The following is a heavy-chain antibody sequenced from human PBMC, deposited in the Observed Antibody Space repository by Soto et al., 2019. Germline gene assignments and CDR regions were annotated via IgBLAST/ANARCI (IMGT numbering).Heavy chain of an antibody. D-gene: IGHD5-12*01. CDR2: INPSGGST. J-gene: IGHJ3*02. Sequence: GASVKVSCKASGYTFTSYYMHWVRQAPGQGLEWMGIINPSGGSTSYAQKFQGRVTMTRDTSTSTVYMELSSLRSEDTAVYYCARRYYSGYDLVHAFDIWGQGTMVTVSS. CDR3: ARRYYSGYDLVHAFDI. CDR1: GYTFTSYY. V-gene: IGHV1-46*01.